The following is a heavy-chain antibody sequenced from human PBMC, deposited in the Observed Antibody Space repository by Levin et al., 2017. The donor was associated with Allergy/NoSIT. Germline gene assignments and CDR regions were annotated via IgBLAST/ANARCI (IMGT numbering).Heavy chain of an antibody. Sequence: GGSLRLSCAVSGFTISINYMSWVRQAPGRGLDWVANIKQDGSEKNYVDSVKGRFTISRDNAKNSLYLQMNSLRAEDTAVYYCSGGSGWLIDYWGQGTLVTVSS. V-gene: IGHV3-7*01. D-gene: IGHD6-19*01. CDR1: GFTISINY. CDR3: SGGSGWLIDY. J-gene: IGHJ4*02. CDR2: IKQDGSEK.